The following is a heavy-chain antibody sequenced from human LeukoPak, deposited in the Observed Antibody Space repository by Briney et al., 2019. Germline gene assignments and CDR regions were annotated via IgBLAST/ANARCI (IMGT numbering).Heavy chain of an antibody. J-gene: IGHJ3*02. CDR1: GGSISGHY. CDR2: IHYSGST. Sequence: SETLSLTCAVSGGSISGHYWSWIRQPPGKELEWIGYIHYSGSTNYNPSVRSRVSISVDTSKKQFSLKLSSVTAADTAVYYCASGYAFWSGYTGSTFDIWGQGTMVTVFS. D-gene: IGHD3-3*01. CDR3: ASGYAFWSGYTGSTFDI. V-gene: IGHV4-59*11.